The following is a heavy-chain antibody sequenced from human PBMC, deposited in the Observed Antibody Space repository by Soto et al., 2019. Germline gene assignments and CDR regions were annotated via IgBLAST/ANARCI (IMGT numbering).Heavy chain of an antibody. J-gene: IGHJ4*02. CDR1: GDSIGSNVW. D-gene: IGHD6-19*01. CDR3: ARDAAVPGETDRFDY. Sequence: SETLSLTCAVSGDSIGSNVWRSWVRQPPGKGLEWSGEVYHNGLTDYNPSLKGRVTMSADTSKNQFSLNVTSVTAADTAMYYCARDAAVPGETDRFDYWGQGTLVTVSS. V-gene: IGHV4-4*02. CDR2: VYHNGLT.